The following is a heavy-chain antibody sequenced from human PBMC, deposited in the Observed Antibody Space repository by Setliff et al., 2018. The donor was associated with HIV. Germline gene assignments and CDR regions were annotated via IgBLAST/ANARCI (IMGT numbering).Heavy chain of an antibody. D-gene: IGHD3-10*01. CDR1: GGSFSDYY. CDR2: INHSGSA. J-gene: IGHJ6*03. CDR3: ARDQGHGSGRSYYYYYMDV. V-gene: IGHV4-34*01. Sequence: ETLSLTCAVYGGSFSDYYWSWIRQPPGKGLEWIGEINHSGSANFSPSLKSRVTISVDTSKNQFSLKLSSVTAADTAVYYCARDQGHGSGRSYYYYYMDVWGKGTTVTVSS.